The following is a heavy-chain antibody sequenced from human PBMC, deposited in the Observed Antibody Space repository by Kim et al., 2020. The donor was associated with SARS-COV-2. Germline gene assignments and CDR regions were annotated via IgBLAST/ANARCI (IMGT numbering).Heavy chain of an antibody. J-gene: IGHJ4*02. V-gene: IGHV4-39*01. Sequence: SETLSLTCTVSGGSISSSSYYWGWIRQPPGKGLEWIGSIYYSGSTYYNPSLKSRVTISVDTSKNQFSLKLSSVTAAATAVYYCASRYCSGGSCFGPLFDYWGQGTLVTVSS. CDR3: ASRYCSGGSCFGPLFDY. CDR2: IYYSGST. D-gene: IGHD2-15*01. CDR1: GGSISSSSYY.